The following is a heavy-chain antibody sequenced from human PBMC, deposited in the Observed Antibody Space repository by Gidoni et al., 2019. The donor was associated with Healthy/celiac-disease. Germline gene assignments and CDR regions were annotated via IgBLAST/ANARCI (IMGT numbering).Heavy chain of an antibody. CDR3: AKYGLYYDILTGPIDYYYYYGMDV. D-gene: IGHD3-9*01. CDR1: GFTFSSYA. CDR2: IGGSGGST. J-gene: IGHJ6*02. V-gene: IGHV3-23*01. Sequence: EVQLLESGGGFVQPGGSLRLSCAASGFTFSSYALRRVPLAPGKGLEWVSAIGGSGGSTYYADSVKGRFTISRDNSKNTLYLQMNSLRAEDTAVYYCAKYGLYYDILTGPIDYYYYYGMDVWGQGTTVTVSS.